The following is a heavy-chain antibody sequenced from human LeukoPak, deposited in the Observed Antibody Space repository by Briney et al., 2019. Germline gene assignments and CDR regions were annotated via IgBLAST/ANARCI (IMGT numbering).Heavy chain of an antibody. CDR3: ARRLTSGSPSPFDP. V-gene: IGHV4-38-2*02. Sequence: SETLSLTCTVSGYSISSGYYWGWIRQPPGKGLEWIGSIYHSGSTYYNPSLKSRVTISVDTSKNQFSLKLSSVTAADTAVYYCARRLTSGSPSPFDPWGQGTLVTVSS. CDR2: IYHSGST. CDR1: GYSISSGYY. D-gene: IGHD1-26*01. J-gene: IGHJ5*02.